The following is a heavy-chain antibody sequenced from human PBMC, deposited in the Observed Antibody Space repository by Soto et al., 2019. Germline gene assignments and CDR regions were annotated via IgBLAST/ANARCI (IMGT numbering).Heavy chain of an antibody. CDR2: TSYDGRNK. D-gene: IGHD1-26*01. CDR3: ARDRGAFNSRETFSYGMDV. CDR1: GFTFGSYA. Sequence: QVQLVDSGGGVVQPGGSLRLSCAASGFTFGSYAFHWVRQGPGKGLEWVTITSYDGRNKEYADSVEGRFTISRDSSRNTVTLQMTSLRPEDTGVSYCARDRGAFNSRETFSYGMDVWGQGTRVTVSS. J-gene: IGHJ6*02. V-gene: IGHV3-30*04.